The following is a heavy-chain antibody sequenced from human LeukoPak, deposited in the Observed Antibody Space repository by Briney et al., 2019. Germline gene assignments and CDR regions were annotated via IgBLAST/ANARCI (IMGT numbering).Heavy chain of an antibody. CDR1: GGSISSGGYY. CDR2: IYHSGST. J-gene: IGHJ5*02. Sequence: PSQTLSLTCTVSGGSISSGGYYWSWIRQPPGKGLEWIGYIYHSGSTYYNPSLKSRVTTSVDRSKNQFSLKLSSVTAADTAVYYCARGGYRVDSVVGFDPWGQGTLVTVSS. CDR3: ARGGYRVDSVVGFDP. D-gene: IGHD2-15*01. V-gene: IGHV4-30-2*01.